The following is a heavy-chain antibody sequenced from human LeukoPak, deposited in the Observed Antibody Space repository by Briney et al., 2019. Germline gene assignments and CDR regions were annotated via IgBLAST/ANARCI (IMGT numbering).Heavy chain of an antibody. CDR3: ARSARTRAHYDFWSGYTYDY. Sequence: GASVKVSCKASGGTFSSYTISWVRQAPGQGLEWMGRIIPILGIANYAQKFQGRVTITADKSTSTAYMELSSLRSEDTAVYYCARSARTRAHYDFWSGYTYDYWGQGNLVTVSS. V-gene: IGHV1-69*02. J-gene: IGHJ4*02. CDR1: GGTFSSYT. D-gene: IGHD3-3*01. CDR2: IIPILGIA.